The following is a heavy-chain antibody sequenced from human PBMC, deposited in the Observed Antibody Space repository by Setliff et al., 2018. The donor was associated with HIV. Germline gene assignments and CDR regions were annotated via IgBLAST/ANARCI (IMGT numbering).Heavy chain of an antibody. CDR2: IHSGGST. V-gene: IGHV3-66*01. CDR3: ARDPGRYNGMDV. J-gene: IGHJ6*02. D-gene: IGHD1-20*01. Sequence: GSLRLSCAVSGFTVSNDYMSWVRQAPGRGLEWVSVIHSGGSTYYADSVKGRFIISRDNSKNTLYLQMNSLRAEDTAVYYCARDPGRYNGMDVWGQGTTVTVSS. CDR1: GFTVSNDY.